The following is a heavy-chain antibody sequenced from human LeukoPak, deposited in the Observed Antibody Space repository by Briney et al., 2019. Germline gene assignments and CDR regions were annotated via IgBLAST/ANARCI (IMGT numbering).Heavy chain of an antibody. CDR3: ARDRYRIVVVPAAISYYYMDV. D-gene: IGHD2-2*02. V-gene: IGHV3-21*01. J-gene: IGHJ6*03. CDR2: ISSSSSYI. Sequence: PGGSLRLSCAASGFTFSSYSMNWVRQAPGKGLEWVSSISSSSSYIYYADSVKGRFTISRDNAKNSLYLQMNSLRAEDTAVYYCARDRYRIVVVPAAISYYYMDVWGKGTTVTVSS. CDR1: GFTFSSYS.